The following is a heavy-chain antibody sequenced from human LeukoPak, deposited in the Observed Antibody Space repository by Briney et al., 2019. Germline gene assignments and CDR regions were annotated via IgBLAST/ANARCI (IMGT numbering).Heavy chain of an antibody. D-gene: IGHD1-26*01. CDR1: DGSIRSGGYY. Sequence: SETLSLTCTVSDGSIRSGGYYWSWIRQPPGKGLERFGYIYYSGSTYYNPSLKSRVTISVDTSKNQFSLKLSSVTAADTAVYYCARVQFSGSRVFDYWGQGTLVTVSS. V-gene: IGHV4-31*03. CDR3: ARVQFSGSRVFDY. J-gene: IGHJ4*02. CDR2: IYYSGST.